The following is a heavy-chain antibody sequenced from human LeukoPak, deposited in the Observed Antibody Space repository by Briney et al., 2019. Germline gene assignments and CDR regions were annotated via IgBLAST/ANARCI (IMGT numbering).Heavy chain of an antibody. D-gene: IGHD2-15*01. CDR3: ASRGYCSGGSCYSVAFDI. CDR2: IIPIFGTA. CDR1: GGTFSSYT. V-gene: IGHV1-69*05. J-gene: IGHJ3*02. Sequence: SVKVSCKASGGTFSSYTISWVRQAPGQGLEWMGRIIPIFGTANYAQKFQGRVTITTDESTSTAYMELSSLRSEDTAVYYCASRGYCSGGSCYSVAFDIWGQGTMVTVSS.